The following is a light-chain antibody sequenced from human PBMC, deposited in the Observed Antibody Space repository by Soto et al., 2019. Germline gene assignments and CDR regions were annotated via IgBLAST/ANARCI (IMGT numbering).Light chain of an antibody. J-gene: IGLJ1*01. CDR2: DVS. CDR3: SSYASSGTRV. V-gene: IGLV2-14*03. Sequence: QSVLTQPASVSGSPGQSITISCTGTSSDVGGYNYVSWYQHHPGKAPKLMIYDVSNRPSGVSNRFSGSRSGNTASLTISGLQAEDEADYYCSSYASSGTRVFGTGTKLTVL. CDR1: SSDVGGYNY.